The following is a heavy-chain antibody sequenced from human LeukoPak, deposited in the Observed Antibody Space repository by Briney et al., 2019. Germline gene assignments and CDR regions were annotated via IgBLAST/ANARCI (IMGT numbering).Heavy chain of an antibody. CDR3: ARDYGYIDYVWGSLNYMDV. CDR2: INPNHGGT. J-gene: IGHJ6*03. Sequence: ASVKVSCKASGYSFTDYYINWVRQAPGQGLEWMGWINPNHGGTHYAQKFQGRVTMTRDTSISTAYMELSRLRSDDTAVYYCARDYGYIDYVWGSLNYMDVWGKGTTVTVSS. V-gene: IGHV1-2*02. CDR1: GYSFTDYY. D-gene: IGHD3-16*01.